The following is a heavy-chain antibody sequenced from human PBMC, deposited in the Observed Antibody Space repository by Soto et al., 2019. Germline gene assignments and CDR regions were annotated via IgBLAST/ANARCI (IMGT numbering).Heavy chain of an antibody. V-gene: IGHV1-69*13. CDR1: GGSFSSYA. Sequence: SVKVSRKASGGSFSSYAIGWVRQAPGQGLEWMGGVIPICGTANYAQKFQGRVTITADESTSTAHLPLSSLRSEETAVYYCSGTYYYDSSGCYKIADWAQGTMVTVSS. CDR3: SGTYYYDSSGCYKIAD. CDR2: VIPICGTA. J-gene: IGHJ4*02. D-gene: IGHD3-22*01.